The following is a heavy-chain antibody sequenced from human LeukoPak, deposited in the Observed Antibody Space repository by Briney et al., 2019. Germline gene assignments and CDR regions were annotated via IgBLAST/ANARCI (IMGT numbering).Heavy chain of an antibody. D-gene: IGHD6-13*01. V-gene: IGHV3-23*01. J-gene: IGHJ4*02. Sequence: PGGSLRLSCAASGFTFSNNWMHWVRQVPGKGLEWVSGISGSGSSTYYADSVKGRFTISRDNSKNTLYLQMNNLRAEDTALYYCAKGVSPRWYHFDYWGQGTLVTVSS. CDR3: AKGVSPRWYHFDY. CDR2: ISGSGSST. CDR1: GFTFSNNW.